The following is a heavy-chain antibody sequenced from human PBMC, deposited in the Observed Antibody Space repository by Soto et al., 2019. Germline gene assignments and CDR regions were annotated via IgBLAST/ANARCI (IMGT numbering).Heavy chain of an antibody. J-gene: IGHJ6*02. V-gene: IGHV1-2*04. Sequence: SVKVSCKASGYSFTDYHIHWVRQSALQWLDGLGRINPKSGGTSTAQKFQGWVTMTTDTSISTASMELTRLTSDDTAIYYCARGDSTDCSNGVCSFFYNHDMDVWGQGTTVTVSS. D-gene: IGHD2-8*01. CDR3: ARGDSTDCSNGVCSFFYNHDMDV. CDR1: GYSFTDYH. CDR2: INPKSGGT.